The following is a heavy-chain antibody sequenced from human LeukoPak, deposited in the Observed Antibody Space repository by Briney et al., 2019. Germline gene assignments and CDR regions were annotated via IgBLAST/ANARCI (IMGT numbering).Heavy chain of an antibody. D-gene: IGHD5-12*01. Sequence: PGGSLRLSCPASGFRFSNYWMSWFRQAPGKGLEFVANIKQDGREENYVDSVKGRFTISRDNSKNSLYLQMNSLRAEDTAVYYCARDPDLRRGYDGEGYWGQGTLVTVSS. V-gene: IGHV3-7*05. J-gene: IGHJ4*02. CDR3: ARDPDLRRGYDGEGY. CDR1: GFRFSNYW. CDR2: IKQDGREE.